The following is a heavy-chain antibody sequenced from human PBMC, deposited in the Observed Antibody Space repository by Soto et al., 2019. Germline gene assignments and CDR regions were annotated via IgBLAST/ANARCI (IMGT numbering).Heavy chain of an antibody. D-gene: IGHD6-19*01. CDR2: ISYDGTNT. V-gene: IGHV3-30*18. CDR1: GFTFNNYA. J-gene: IGHJ4*02. Sequence: QVRLVESGGSVVQPGRSLRLSCAASGFTFNNYAMHWVRQAPGKGLEYMAIISYDGTNTYYADSVKGRFTISRDNSKNTLYLQMNSLRPGVTAVYYCAKDGEMNQWRWYFDSWGQGTLATVSS. CDR3: AKDGEMNQWRWYFDS.